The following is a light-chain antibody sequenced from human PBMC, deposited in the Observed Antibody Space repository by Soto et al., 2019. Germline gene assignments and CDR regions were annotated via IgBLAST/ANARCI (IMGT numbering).Light chain of an antibody. CDR1: QSVLYTSNNKNY. CDR3: QQYYSSPYT. J-gene: IGKJ2*01. Sequence: DIVMIQSPDSLAVSLGERATINCKSSQSVLYTSNNKNYLAWYQQKPGQPPKLLIYWASARDSGVPDRFSGSGSGTDFTLTVSSLQAEDVAVYYCQQYYSSPYTFGQGTKLEIQ. CDR2: WAS. V-gene: IGKV4-1*01.